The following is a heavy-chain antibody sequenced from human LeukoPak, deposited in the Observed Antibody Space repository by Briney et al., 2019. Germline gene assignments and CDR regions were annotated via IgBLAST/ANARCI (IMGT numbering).Heavy chain of an antibody. Sequence: ASVKVSCKTSGYTFTSYDIHWVRQATGQGLEWMGRMNPNRGDTGYAQKFQGRVTMTRDTSISTAYMELSSLRSEDTAVYYCARWVCSSTSCSWGYFDYWGQGTLVTVSS. CDR2: MNPNRGDT. D-gene: IGHD2-2*01. CDR3: ARWVCSSTSCSWGYFDY. J-gene: IGHJ4*02. V-gene: IGHV1-8*01. CDR1: GYTFTSYD.